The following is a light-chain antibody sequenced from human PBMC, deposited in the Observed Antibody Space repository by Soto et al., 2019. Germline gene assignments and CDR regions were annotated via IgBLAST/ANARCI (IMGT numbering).Light chain of an antibody. CDR3: QQYDNLPYT. CDR2: DAS. V-gene: IGKV1-33*01. J-gene: IGKJ2*01. CDR1: QDISDY. Sequence: DIQMTQSPSSLSASVGDRVTITCQASQDISDYLTWYQQKPWKAPILLIFDASNLETGVPARFTGSGSGTHFTFTSSSLQPEDIATYYCQQYDNLPYTFGQGTNLDIK.